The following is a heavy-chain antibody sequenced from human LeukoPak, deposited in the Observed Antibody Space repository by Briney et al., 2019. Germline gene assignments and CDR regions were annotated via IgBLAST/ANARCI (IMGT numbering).Heavy chain of an antibody. V-gene: IGHV4-59*08. CDR3: ARVSFPADYFDY. CDR2: IYYSGSI. J-gene: IGHJ4*02. Sequence: SETLSLICTVSGASISSYYWSWIRQPPGKGLEWIGDIYYSGSIKYNPSLKSRVTMSVDTSKNQFSLKLSSVTAADTAVYYCARVSFPADYFDYWGQGTLVTVSS. CDR1: GASISSYY. D-gene: IGHD2/OR15-2a*01.